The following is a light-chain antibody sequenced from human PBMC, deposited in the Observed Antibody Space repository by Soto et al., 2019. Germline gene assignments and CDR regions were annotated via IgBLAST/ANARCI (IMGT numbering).Light chain of an antibody. Sequence: DIQMTQSPSTLSGSVGDRVTITCRASQTISSWLAWYQQKPGKAPKLLIYKASTLKSGVPSRFSGSGSGTEFTLTISSLQPDDFATYYCQHPYTFGQGTKVDIK. J-gene: IGKJ2*01. CDR2: KAS. V-gene: IGKV1-5*03. CDR1: QTISSW. CDR3: QHPYT.